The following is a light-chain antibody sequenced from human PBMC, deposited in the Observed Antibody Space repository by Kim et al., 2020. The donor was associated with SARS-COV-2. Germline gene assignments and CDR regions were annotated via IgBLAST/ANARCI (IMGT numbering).Light chain of an antibody. Sequence: GDRVTITCRASQDIRDQLAWFQHRPGQAPTVLIYDAVTLQQGVPSRFSGSGSGTDFTFTISRLQPEDFATYYCLQYDSDHSFGQGTKLEI. CDR1: QDIRDQ. V-gene: IGKV1-33*01. J-gene: IGKJ2*03. CDR2: DAV. CDR3: LQYDSDHS.